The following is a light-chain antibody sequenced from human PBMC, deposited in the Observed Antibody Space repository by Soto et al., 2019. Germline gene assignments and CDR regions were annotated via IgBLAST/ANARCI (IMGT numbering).Light chain of an antibody. Sequence: QSVLTQPASVSGSPGQSITISCTGTSSDVGSYNLVSWYQQHPGKAPKLMIYEGSKRPAGVSNRFSGSTSGNTASLTISGLLAEDEADYYCCSYAGSSTWVFGGGTKLTVL. V-gene: IGLV2-23*01. J-gene: IGLJ3*02. CDR3: CSYAGSSTWV. CDR1: SSDVGSYNL. CDR2: EGS.